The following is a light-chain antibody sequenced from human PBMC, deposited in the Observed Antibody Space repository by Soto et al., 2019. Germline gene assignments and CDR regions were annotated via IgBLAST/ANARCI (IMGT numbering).Light chain of an antibody. CDR3: QQLNSYPRT. Sequence: DIQITQSPSTLSASVGDRVTISCRASQSINSWLAWYQQKPGTAPKLLIYGASTLESGVPSRFSGSGSGTDFTLTISSLQPEDFATYYCQQLNSYPRTFGPGTKVDIK. CDR2: GAS. J-gene: IGKJ3*01. V-gene: IGKV1-5*01. CDR1: QSINSW.